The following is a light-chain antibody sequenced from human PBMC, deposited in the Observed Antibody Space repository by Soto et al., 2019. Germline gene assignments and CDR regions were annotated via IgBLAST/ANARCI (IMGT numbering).Light chain of an antibody. V-gene: IGLV1-51*01. Sequence: QSVLTQPPSVSAAPGQKVTISCSGSSSNIGNNYVSWYQQLPGTAPKLLIYDNNKRPSGIPDRFSGSKSGTSATLGITGLQTGYEADYYCGTWDSSLSVGVFGGGTQLTVL. J-gene: IGLJ7*01. CDR2: DNN. CDR3: GTWDSSLSVGV. CDR1: SSNIGNNY.